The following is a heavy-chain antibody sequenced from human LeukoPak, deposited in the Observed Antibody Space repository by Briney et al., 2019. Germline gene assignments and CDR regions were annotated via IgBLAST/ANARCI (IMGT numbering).Heavy chain of an antibody. CDR1: GGTFSSYA. CDR2: MNPNSGNT. CDR3: ARVPYSSGPTLN. Sequence: ASVKVSCKASGGTFSSYAINWVRQATGQGLEWMGWMNPNSGNTGYAQKFQGRVTMTRNTSISTAYMELSSLRSEDTAVYYCARVPYSSGPTLNWGQGTLVTVSS. J-gene: IGHJ4*02. D-gene: IGHD6-19*01. V-gene: IGHV1-8*02.